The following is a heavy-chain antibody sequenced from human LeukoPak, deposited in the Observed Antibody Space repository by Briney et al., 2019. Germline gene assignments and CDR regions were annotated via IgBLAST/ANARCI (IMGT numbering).Heavy chain of an antibody. CDR2: ISGSGGST. Sequence: TGGSLRLSCAASASTFRNYGMGWVRQAPGKGLEWVSGISGSGGSTYYADSVKGRFTISRDNSKNTLFLQMNTLRAEDTAVYYCAKALRDIVVVPSALFDSWGQGTLVTVSS. V-gene: IGHV3-23*01. CDR1: ASTFRNYG. D-gene: IGHD2-2*01. J-gene: IGHJ4*02. CDR3: AKALRDIVVVPSALFDS.